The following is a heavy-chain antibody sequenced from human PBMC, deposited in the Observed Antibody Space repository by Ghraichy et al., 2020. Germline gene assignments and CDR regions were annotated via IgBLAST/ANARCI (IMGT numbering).Heavy chain of an antibody. CDR3: ARDLVYCSSAACEDH. J-gene: IGHJ4*02. CDR2: ISYDGSTK. V-gene: IGHV3-30-3*01. D-gene: IGHD2-2*01. Sequence: GGSLRLSCAASGFIFSTYTMHWVRQAPGKGLEWVSVISYDGSTKHYVDSVRGRFTISRDDSQSTLYLQMDSLRPEDTAVYYCARDLVYCSSAACEDHWGQGPLVIVSS. CDR1: GFIFSTYT.